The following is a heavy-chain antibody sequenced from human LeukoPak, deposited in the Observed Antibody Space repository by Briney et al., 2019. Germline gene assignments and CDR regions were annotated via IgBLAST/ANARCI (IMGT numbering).Heavy chain of an antibody. Sequence: SETLSLTCTVSGGSISSSSYYWGWIRQPPGKGLEWIGYIYYSGSTYYNPSLKSRVTISVDTSKNQFSLKLSSVTAADTAVYYCARGGLKFGNYDYWGQGTLVTVSS. CDR1: GGSISSSSYY. V-gene: IGHV4-31*03. CDR3: ARGGLKFGNYDY. CDR2: IYYSGST. D-gene: IGHD4-4*01. J-gene: IGHJ4*02.